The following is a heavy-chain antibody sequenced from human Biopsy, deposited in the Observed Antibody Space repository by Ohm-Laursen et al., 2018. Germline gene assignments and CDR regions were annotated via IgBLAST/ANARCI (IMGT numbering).Heavy chain of an antibody. CDR2: MSPNTGNT. D-gene: IGHD1-26*01. V-gene: IGHV1-8*02. J-gene: IGHJ4*02. CDR1: ADSFVGYD. CDR3: ARWETTLGRSLDS. Sequence: ASVKVSCKAPADSFVGYDIHWVRQATGQGLEWMGWMSPNTGNTVYAQRFQDRVTMTSDTSTGTAYMELTSLTSDDTAVYFCARWETTLGRSLDSWGQGTLVAVSS.